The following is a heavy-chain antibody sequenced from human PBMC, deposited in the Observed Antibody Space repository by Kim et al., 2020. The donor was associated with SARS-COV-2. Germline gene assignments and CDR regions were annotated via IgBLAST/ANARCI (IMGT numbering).Heavy chain of an antibody. V-gene: IGHV4-38-2*02. CDR1: GYSISSGYY. J-gene: IGHJ4*02. CDR3: ARLRWANYYDSSGYYYFDY. CDR2: IYHSGST. D-gene: IGHD3-22*01. Sequence: SETLSLTCTVSGYSISSGYYWGWIRRPPGKGLEWIGSIYHSGSTYYNPSLKSRVTISVDTSKNQFSLKLSSVTAADTAVYYCARLRWANYYDSSGYYYFDYWGQGTLVTVSS.